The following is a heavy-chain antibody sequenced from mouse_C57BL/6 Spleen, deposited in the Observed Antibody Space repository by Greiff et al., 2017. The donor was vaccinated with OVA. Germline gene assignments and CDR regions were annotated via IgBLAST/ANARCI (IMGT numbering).Heavy chain of an antibody. CDR2: ISSGSSTI. CDR3: ARAQLGRDYFDY. D-gene: IGHD4-1*02. CDR1: GFTFSDYG. Sequence: DVHLVESGGGLVKPGGSLKLSCAASGFTFSDYGMHWVRQAPEKGLEWVAYISSGSSTIYYADTVKGRFTISRDNAKNTLFLQMTSLRSEDTAMYYCARAQLGRDYFDYWGQGTTLTVSS. J-gene: IGHJ2*01. V-gene: IGHV5-17*01.